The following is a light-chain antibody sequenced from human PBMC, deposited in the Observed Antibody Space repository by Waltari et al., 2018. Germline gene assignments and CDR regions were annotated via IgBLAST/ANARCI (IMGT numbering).Light chain of an antibody. V-gene: IGKV1-5*03. CDR3: QQYSTFPWT. J-gene: IGKJ1*01. CDR1: QSISPW. CDR2: KTS. Sequence: DIQMTQAPSTLSASVGDRVTITCRASQSISPWLSLYQQQPGKAPKLLIYKTSKLQPGVPSRFSGSESGTEFTLTISSLQPDDFSIYYCQQYSTFPWTFGQGTKVEIK.